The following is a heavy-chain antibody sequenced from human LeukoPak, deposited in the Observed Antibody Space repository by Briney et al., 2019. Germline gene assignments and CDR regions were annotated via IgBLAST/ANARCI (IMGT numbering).Heavy chain of an antibody. Sequence: EASVKVSCKASGYTFTSYGISWVRQAPGQGLEWMGWISAYNGNTNYAQKLQGRVTMTTDTSTSTAYMELRSLRSDDTAVYYCASSYCSSTSCYVFDHWGQGTLVTVSS. CDR3: ASSYCSSTSCYVFDH. CDR2: ISAYNGNT. J-gene: IGHJ4*02. CDR1: GYTFTSYG. V-gene: IGHV1-18*01. D-gene: IGHD2-2*01.